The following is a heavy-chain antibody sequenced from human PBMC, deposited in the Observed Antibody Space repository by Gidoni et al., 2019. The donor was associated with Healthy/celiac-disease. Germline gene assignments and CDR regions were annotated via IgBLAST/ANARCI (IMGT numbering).Heavy chain of an antibody. J-gene: IGHJ6*02. D-gene: IGHD2-15*01. CDR1: GFTFSSYA. Sequence: QVQLVESGGGVVQPGRSLRLSCAASGFTFSSYAMHWVRQAPGKGLEWVAVISYDGSNKYYADSVKGRFTISRDNSKNTLYLQMNSLRAEDTAVYYCARDMRVVGEIFYYYYGMDVWGQGTTVTVSS. V-gene: IGHV3-30-3*01. CDR3: ARDMRVVGEIFYYYYGMDV. CDR2: ISYDGSNK.